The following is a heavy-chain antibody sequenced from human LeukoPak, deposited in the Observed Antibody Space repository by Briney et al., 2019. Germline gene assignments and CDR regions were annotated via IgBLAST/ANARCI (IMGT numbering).Heavy chain of an antibody. Sequence: PGGSLRLSCAASGFTFSSYAMSWVRQAPGKGLEWVSAVSGSGGSTYYADSVKGRFTISRDNSKNTLYLQMNSLRAEDTAVYYCAKSCSSTSCYHNYWGQGTLVTVSS. J-gene: IGHJ4*02. CDR2: VSGSGGST. CDR3: AKSCSSTSCYHNY. V-gene: IGHV3-23*01. CDR1: GFTFSSYA. D-gene: IGHD2-2*01.